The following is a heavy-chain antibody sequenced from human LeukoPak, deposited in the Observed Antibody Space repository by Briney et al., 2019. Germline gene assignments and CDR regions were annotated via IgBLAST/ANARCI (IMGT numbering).Heavy chain of an antibody. CDR3: AREGRYSYGPDY. V-gene: IGHV1-69*05. CDR2: IIPIVHTQ. Sequence: SVKVSCKDSGGTLSSYVISWVGQAPGQGLEWVGGIIPIVHTQNYAQKFQGRVTITTDESTSTAYMELSSLKSNDTAGYYCAREGRYSYGPDYWGQGTLVTVSS. J-gene: IGHJ4*02. CDR1: GGTLSSYV. D-gene: IGHD5-18*01.